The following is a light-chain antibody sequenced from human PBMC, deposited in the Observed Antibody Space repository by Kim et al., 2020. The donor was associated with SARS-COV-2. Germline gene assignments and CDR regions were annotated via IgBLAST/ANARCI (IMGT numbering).Light chain of an antibody. CDR1: SSTIGSNY. CDR3: AAWDDSLSGWV. V-gene: IGLV1-47*01. Sequence: GQRVTTPCSGSSSTIGSNYVYWYQQLPGTAPKLLIYRNNQRPSGVPDRFSGSKSGTSASLAISGLRSEDEADYYCAAWDDSLSGWVFGGGTQLTVL. J-gene: IGLJ3*02. CDR2: RNN.